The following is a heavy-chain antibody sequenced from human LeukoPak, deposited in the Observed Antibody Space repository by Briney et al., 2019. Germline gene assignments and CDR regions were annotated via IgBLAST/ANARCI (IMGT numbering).Heavy chain of an antibody. CDR1: GYTFTGYY. Sequence: ASVKVSCKASGYTFTGYYMHWVRQAPGQGLEWMGWINPNSGGTNYAQKFQGRVTMTRDTSISTAYMELSRLRSDDTAVYYCARDISLYALYYFDYWGQGTLVTVSS. CDR3: ARDISLYALYYFDY. CDR2: INPNSGGT. V-gene: IGHV1-2*02. J-gene: IGHJ4*02. D-gene: IGHD3-16*02.